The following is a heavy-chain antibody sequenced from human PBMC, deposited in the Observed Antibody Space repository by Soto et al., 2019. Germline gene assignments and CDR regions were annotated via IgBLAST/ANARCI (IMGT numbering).Heavy chain of an antibody. CDR2: IYYSGST. V-gene: IGHV4-39*01. D-gene: IGHD3-10*01. J-gene: IGHJ5*02. CDR1: GGSISSSSYY. Sequence: QLQLQESGPGLVKPSETLSLTCTVSGGSISSSSYYWGWIRQPPGKGLEWIGSIYYSGSTYYNPSLKSRVTISVDTSKNQFSLKLSSVTAADTAVYYCASLIREPYYYGSGSYYSKEIFAWGQGTLVTVSS. CDR3: ASLIREPYYYGSGSYYSKEIFA.